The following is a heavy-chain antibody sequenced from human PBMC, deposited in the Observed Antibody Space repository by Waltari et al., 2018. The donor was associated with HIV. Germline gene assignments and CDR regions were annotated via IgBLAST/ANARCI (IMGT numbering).Heavy chain of an antibody. V-gene: IGHV3-74*01. CDR3: ATSRTFDY. CDR1: GFTFSSYW. J-gene: IGHJ4*02. Sequence: EVQLVESGGGLVQPGGSLRLSCAASGFTFSSYWMHWVRQVPGKGLIWVSRINSDVSSTSYADSVKGRFTIARDNAKNSLYLQMNSLRAEDTAVYYCATSRTFDYWGQGTLVTVSS. CDR2: INSDVSST.